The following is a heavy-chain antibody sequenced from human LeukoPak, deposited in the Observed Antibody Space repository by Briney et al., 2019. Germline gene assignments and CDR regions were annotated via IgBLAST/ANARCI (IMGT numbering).Heavy chain of an antibody. Sequence: GGSLRLSCAASGFTFSTYAMSWVRQAPGKGLEWVSSIRGSDGSTYYADSVKGRFAISRDNSKKALYLQMTSLRAEDTAVYYCAKDVYGDYGGLDYWGQGTLVTVSS. V-gene: IGHV3-23*01. CDR3: AKDVYGDYGGLDY. J-gene: IGHJ4*02. D-gene: IGHD4-17*01. CDR1: GFTFSTYA. CDR2: IRGSDGST.